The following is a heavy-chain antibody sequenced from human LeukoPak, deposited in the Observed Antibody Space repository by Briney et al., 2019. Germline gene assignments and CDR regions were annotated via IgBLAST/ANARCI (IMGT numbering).Heavy chain of an antibody. Sequence: GGSLRLSCAASGFTFSSYAMHWVRQAPGKGLEWVAVISYDGDNKYYADSVKGRFTISRDNSKNTMYLQMSSLRAEDTAVYYCAKGAAGYSNPQFFDNWGQGTLVTVSS. V-gene: IGHV3-30*18. D-gene: IGHD4-11*01. CDR3: AKGAAGYSNPQFFDN. CDR2: ISYDGDNK. CDR1: GFTFSSYA. J-gene: IGHJ4*02.